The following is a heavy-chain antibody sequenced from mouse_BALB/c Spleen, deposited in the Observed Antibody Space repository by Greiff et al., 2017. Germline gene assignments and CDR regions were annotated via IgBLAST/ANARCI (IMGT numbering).Heavy chain of an antibody. CDR1: GFTFSDYY. CDR3: ARDPPFYYGSPYYAMDY. D-gene: IGHD1-1*01. V-gene: IGHV5-4*02. Sequence: EVMLVESGGGLVKPGGSLKLSCAASGFTFSDYYMYWVRQTPEKRLEWVATISDGGSYTYYPDSVKGRFTISRDNAKNNLYLQMSSLKSEDTAMYYCARDPPFYYGSPYYAMDYGGQGTSVTVSS. CDR2: ISDGGSYT. J-gene: IGHJ4*01.